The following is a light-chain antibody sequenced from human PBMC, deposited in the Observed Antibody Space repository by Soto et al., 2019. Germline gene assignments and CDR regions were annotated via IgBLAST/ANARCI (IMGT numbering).Light chain of an antibody. J-gene: IGLJ2*01. CDR3: CSYAGSYTV. V-gene: IGLV2-11*01. CDR2: DVS. CDR1: SSDVGGYNY. Sequence: QSALTQPRSVSGSPGQSVTISCTGTSSDVGGYNYVSWYQQHPGKAPKLMIYDVSKRPSGVPDRFSGSKSGNTASLTISGLMAADAADIYCCSYAGSYTVFGGGTKLTVL.